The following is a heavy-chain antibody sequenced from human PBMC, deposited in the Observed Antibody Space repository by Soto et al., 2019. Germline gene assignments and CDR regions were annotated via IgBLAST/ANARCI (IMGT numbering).Heavy chain of an antibody. CDR1: GFPFTTYG. D-gene: IGHD3-10*01. Sequence: QVQLVESGGGVVQPGRSLRLSCAASGFPFTTYGMHWVREGPGKGLEWVAVISYDGSNKYYADSVKGRFTISRDNSKNTLYLQMNSRRPEDTALYCCVGGQYYFAFRGQGTLVTVSS. CDR3: VGGQYYFAF. V-gene: IGHV3-30*03. CDR2: ISYDGSNK. J-gene: IGHJ4*02.